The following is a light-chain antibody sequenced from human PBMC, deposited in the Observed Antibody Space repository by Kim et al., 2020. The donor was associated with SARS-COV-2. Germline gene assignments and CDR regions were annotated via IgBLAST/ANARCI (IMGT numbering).Light chain of an antibody. Sequence: VSPGQTAIITCSGDKLGDKYACWYQQKPGQSPVLVIYQDSKRPSGIPERFSGSNSGNTATLTISGTQAMDEADYYCQAWDSSLRVFGGGTQLTVL. CDR2: QDS. J-gene: IGLJ3*02. V-gene: IGLV3-1*01. CDR1: KLGDKY. CDR3: QAWDSSLRV.